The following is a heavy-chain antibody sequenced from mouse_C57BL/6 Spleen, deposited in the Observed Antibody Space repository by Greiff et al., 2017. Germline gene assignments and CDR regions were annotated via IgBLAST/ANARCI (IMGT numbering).Heavy chain of an antibody. V-gene: IGHV1-82*01. CDR2: IYPGDGDT. J-gene: IGHJ4*01. CDR3: ARQLTLYAMDY. Sequence: QVQLQQSGPELVKPGASVKISCKASGYAFSSSWMNWVKQRPGKGLEWIGRIYPGDGDTNYNRKFKGKATLTADKSSSTAYMQLSSLTSEDSAVYFCARQLTLYAMDYWGQGTTVTVAS. CDR1: GYAFSSSW. D-gene: IGHD3-3*01.